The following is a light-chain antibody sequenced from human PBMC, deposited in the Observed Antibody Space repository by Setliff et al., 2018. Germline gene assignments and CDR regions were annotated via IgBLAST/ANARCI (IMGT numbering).Light chain of an antibody. J-gene: IGLJ1*01. CDR1: SSNIGNNY. V-gene: IGLV1-51*02. CDR3: GTWDSTLNAYV. CDR2: ENN. Sequence: VLTQPPSVSAAPGQKVTISCSGTSSNIGNNYVSWYQQLPGTAPKLLIYENNKRPSGIPDRFSGSKSGTSATLGITGLQTGDEADYYCGTWDSTLNAYVFGTGTKVTVL.